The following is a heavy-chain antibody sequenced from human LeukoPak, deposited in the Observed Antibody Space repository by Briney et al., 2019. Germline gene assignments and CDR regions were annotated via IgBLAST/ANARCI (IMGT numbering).Heavy chain of an antibody. CDR2: ISGSGGST. CDR3: AKRAKGYCSSPSCGIDS. Sequence: GGSLRLSCAASGFTFSSYAMSWVRQAPGKELEWVSAISGSGGSTYYADSVKGRFTISRDNSKNTVYLQMNSLSAEDTAIYYCAKRAKGYCSSPSCGIDSWGQGTLVTVSS. V-gene: IGHV3-23*01. J-gene: IGHJ4*02. D-gene: IGHD2-2*01. CDR1: GFTFSSYA.